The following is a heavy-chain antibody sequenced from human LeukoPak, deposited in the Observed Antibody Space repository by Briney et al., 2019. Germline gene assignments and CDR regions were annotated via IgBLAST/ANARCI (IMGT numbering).Heavy chain of an antibody. Sequence: VKPGGSLTLSCAASGFTFSSYSMSWVRQAPGKGLEWVSSISSRSGYIYYGDSVKGRFTISRDNAKNSLYLQMNTLRAEDTAVYYCASFDSSGWHYFDYWGQGTLVTVSA. D-gene: IGHD6-19*01. J-gene: IGHJ4*02. CDR3: ASFDSSGWHYFDY. V-gene: IGHV3-21*01. CDR1: GFTFSSYS. CDR2: ISSRSGYI.